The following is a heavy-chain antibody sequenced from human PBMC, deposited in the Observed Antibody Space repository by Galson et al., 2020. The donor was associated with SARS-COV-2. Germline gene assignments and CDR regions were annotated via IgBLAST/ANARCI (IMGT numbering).Heavy chain of an antibody. CDR3: ATESGDNWNDH. J-gene: IGHJ5*02. Sequence: ASVKVSCKASGYTFDSYGFNWVRQAPGQGLEWMGWISSYNGDTNYARNFQGRVTMTTDTSTSAAYMELRGLKSDDTAVYYCATESGDNWNDHWGQGALVIVSS. CDR2: ISSYNGDT. CDR1: GYTFDSYG. V-gene: IGHV1-18*01.